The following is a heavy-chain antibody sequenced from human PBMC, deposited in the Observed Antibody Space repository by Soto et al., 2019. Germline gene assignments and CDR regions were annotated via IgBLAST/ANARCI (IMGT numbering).Heavy chain of an antibody. CDR1: GGSVSSGSYY. CDR3: ARWYSGSYYFDPRGYFDY. CDR2: IYYSGST. V-gene: IGHV4-61*01. D-gene: IGHD1-26*01. Sequence: QVQLQESGPGLVKPSETLSLTCTVSGGSVSSGSYYWSWIRQPPGKGLEWIGYIYYSGSTNYNPSLKSRVTISVDTSKIQFSLKLSSVTAADTAVYYCARWYSGSYYFDPRGYFDYWGQGTLVTVSS. J-gene: IGHJ4*02.